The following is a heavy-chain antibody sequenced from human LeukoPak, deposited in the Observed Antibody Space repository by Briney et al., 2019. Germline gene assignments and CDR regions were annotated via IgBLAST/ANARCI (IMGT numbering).Heavy chain of an antibody. J-gene: IGHJ6*03. D-gene: IGHD7-27*01. CDR3: AVTGLYNSYYYYYMDV. V-gene: IGHV1-69*05. CDR2: IIPIFGTA. Sequence: SVKVSCKASGGTFSSYAISWVRQAPGQGLEWMGRIIPIFGTANYAQKFQGRVTITTDESTSTAYMELSSLRSEDTAVYYCAVTGLYNSYYYYYMDVWGKGTTVSVSS. CDR1: GGTFSSYA.